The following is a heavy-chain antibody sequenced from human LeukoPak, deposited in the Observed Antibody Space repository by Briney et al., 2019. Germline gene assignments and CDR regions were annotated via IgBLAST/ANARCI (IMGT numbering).Heavy chain of an antibody. J-gene: IGHJ4*02. D-gene: IGHD4-17*01. CDR2: INEGGSGQ. V-gene: IGHV3-7*03. Sequence: VGSLRLSCAASGFVFSSYWMTWVRQAPGKGLEWVASINEGGSGQYYVDSVKGRLTISRDNAQKSLYLEMHSLRAEDTAVYYCARAVTSTEGYWGQGTLVTVSS. CDR3: ARAVTSTEGY. CDR1: GFVFSSYW.